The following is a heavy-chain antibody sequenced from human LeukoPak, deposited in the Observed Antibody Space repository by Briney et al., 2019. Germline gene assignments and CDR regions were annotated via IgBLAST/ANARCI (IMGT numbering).Heavy chain of an antibody. Sequence: KPSETLSLTCAVYGGSFSGYYWSWIRQPPGKGLEWIGEINHSGSTNYNPSLKSRVTISVDTSKNQFSLKLSSVTAADTAVYYCAGGSDYYDSSGYYPAFDYWGQGTLVTVSS. CDR3: AGGSDYYDSSGYYPAFDY. CDR2: INHSGST. CDR1: GGSFSGYY. J-gene: IGHJ4*02. D-gene: IGHD3-22*01. V-gene: IGHV4-34*01.